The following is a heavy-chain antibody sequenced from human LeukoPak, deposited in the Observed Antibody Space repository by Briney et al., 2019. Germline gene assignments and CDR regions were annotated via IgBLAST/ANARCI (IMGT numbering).Heavy chain of an antibody. CDR1: GGSISSSSYY. V-gene: IGHV4-39*02. Sequence: SETPSLTCTVSGGSISSSSYYWGWTRQPPGKGLEWIGSMHYSGSTYYNPSLKSRVTISVDTSKNHLSLNLRSVTAADTAVYYCARLFCGADCSINFWGQGTLVTVSS. CDR3: ARLFCGADCSINF. J-gene: IGHJ4*02. D-gene: IGHD2-21*02. CDR2: MHYSGST.